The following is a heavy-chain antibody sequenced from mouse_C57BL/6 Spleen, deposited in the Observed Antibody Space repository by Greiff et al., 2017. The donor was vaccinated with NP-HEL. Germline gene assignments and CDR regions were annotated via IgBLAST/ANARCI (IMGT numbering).Heavy chain of an antibody. Sequence: EVHLVESGGGLVQPGGSLKLSCAASGFTFSAYYMSWVRQTPEKRLEWVAYISNGGGSTYYPDTVKGRFTISRDNAKNTLYLQMSRLKSEDTAMYYCARGDPRGYWYFDVWGTGTTVTVSS. V-gene: IGHV5-12*01. CDR2: ISNGGGST. J-gene: IGHJ1*03. CDR3: ARGDPRGYWYFDV. CDR1: GFTFSAYY.